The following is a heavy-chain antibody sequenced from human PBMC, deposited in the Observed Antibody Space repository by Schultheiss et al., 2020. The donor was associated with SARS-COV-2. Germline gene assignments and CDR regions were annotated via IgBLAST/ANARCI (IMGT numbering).Heavy chain of an antibody. D-gene: IGHD3-3*01. CDR1: GDTFSSYA. CDR2: IIPIFGTA. V-gene: IGHV1-69*13. CDR3: ARDRYDFWSGYVSYWYFDL. Sequence: SVKVSCKASGDTFSSYAISWVRQAPGQGLEWMGGIIPIFGTANYAQKFQGRVTITADESTSTAYMELSSLRSEDTAVYYCARDRYDFWSGYVSYWYFDLWGRRTLVTVSS. J-gene: IGHJ2*01.